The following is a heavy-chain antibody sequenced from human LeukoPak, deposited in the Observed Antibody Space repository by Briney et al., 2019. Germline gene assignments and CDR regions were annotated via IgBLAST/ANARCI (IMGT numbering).Heavy chain of an antibody. CDR1: GGSISSYY. CDR3: ARVYYDSSGYPFDY. Sequence: SETLSLTCTVSGGSISSYYWSWIRQPPGKGRWWIGYIYYSGSTNYNPSLKSRVTISVDTSKNQFSLKLSSVTAADTAVYYCARVYYDSSGYPFDYWGQGTLVTVSS. D-gene: IGHD3-22*01. CDR2: IYYSGST. J-gene: IGHJ4*02. V-gene: IGHV4-59*01.